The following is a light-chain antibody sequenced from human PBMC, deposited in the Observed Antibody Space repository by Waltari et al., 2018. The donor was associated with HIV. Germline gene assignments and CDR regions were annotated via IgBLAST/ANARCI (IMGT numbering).Light chain of an antibody. CDR2: RNN. J-gene: IGLJ3*02. CDR3: AAWDDSLSGWV. V-gene: IGLV1-47*01. CDR1: SSTLGSNY. Sequence: QSVLTQPPSASGTPGQRVTISCSGSSSTLGSNYIYWYQQLPGTAPKLLIYRNNQRPSGVPDRFSGSKSGTSASLAISGLRSEDEADYSCAAWDDSLSGWVFGGGTKLTVL.